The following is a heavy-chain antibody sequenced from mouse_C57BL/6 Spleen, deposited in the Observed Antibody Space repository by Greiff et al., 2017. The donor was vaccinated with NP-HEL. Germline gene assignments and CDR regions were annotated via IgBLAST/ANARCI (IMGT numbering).Heavy chain of an antibody. J-gene: IGHJ2*01. Sequence: EVMLVESGGGLVKPGGSLKLSCAASGFTFSSYAMSWVRQTPEKRLEWVATISDGGSYTYYPDNVKGRFTISRDNAKNNLYLQMSHLKSEDTAMYYCARDAYYSNYLYYFDYWGQGTTLTVSS. D-gene: IGHD2-5*01. CDR3: ARDAYYSNYLYYFDY. V-gene: IGHV5-4*01. CDR2: ISDGGSYT. CDR1: GFTFSSYA.